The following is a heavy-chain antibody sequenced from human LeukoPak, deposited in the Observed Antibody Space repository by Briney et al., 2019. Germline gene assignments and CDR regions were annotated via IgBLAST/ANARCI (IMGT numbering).Heavy chain of an antibody. CDR3: ARDASSGWYVFDY. D-gene: IGHD6-19*01. CDR1: GYSISSGYY. V-gene: IGHV4-38-2*02. CDR2: IYHSGST. Sequence: SETLSLTCTVSGYSISSGYYWGWIRQPPGKGLEWIGSIYHSGSTYYNPSLKSRVTISVDTSNNQLSLKLSSVIAADTAVYYCARDASSGWYVFDYWGQGTLVTVSS. J-gene: IGHJ4*02.